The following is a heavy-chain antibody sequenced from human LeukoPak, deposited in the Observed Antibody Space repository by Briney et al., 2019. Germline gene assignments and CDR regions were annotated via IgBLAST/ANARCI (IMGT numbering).Heavy chain of an antibody. J-gene: IGHJ4*02. D-gene: IGHD3-16*01. Sequence: GASVKVSCKASGYTFTAYYIQWVRQAPGQGREWMGTIRPGDTRTTYAQKFQGRVTMTWDMSTTTGYMELSSLRSEDTAVYYCVSDKSGGTYDYWGQGTLVTVSS. V-gene: IGHV1-46*01. CDR3: VSDKSGGTYDY. CDR2: IRPGDTRT. CDR1: GYTFTAYY.